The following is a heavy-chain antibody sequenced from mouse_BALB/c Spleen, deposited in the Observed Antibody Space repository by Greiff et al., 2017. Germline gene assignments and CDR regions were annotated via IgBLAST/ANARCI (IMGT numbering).Heavy chain of an antibody. D-gene: IGHD1-1*01. CDR1: GDSITSGY. Sequence: EVKLQESGPSLVKPSQTLSLTCSVTGDSITSGYWNWIRKFPGNKLEYMGYISYSGSTYYNPSLKSRISITRDTSKNQYYLQLNSVTTEDTATYYCASVTGSSYYYAMDYWGQGTSVTVSS. J-gene: IGHJ4*01. CDR3: ASVTGSSYYYAMDY. CDR2: ISYSGST. V-gene: IGHV3-8*02.